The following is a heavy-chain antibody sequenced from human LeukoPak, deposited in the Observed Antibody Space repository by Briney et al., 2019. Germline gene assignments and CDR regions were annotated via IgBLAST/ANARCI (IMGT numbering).Heavy chain of an antibody. V-gene: IGHV3-33*06. CDR3: AKDRGDYYDSSGYYSGGFDI. CDR1: GFTFSSYG. D-gene: IGHD3-22*01. CDR2: IWYDGSNK. J-gene: IGHJ3*02. Sequence: PGRSLRLSRAASGFTFSSYGMHWVRQAPGKGLEWVAVIWYDGSNKYYADSVKGRFTISRDNSKNTLYLQMNSLRAEDTAVYYCAKDRGDYYDSSGYYSGGFDIWGQGTMVTVSS.